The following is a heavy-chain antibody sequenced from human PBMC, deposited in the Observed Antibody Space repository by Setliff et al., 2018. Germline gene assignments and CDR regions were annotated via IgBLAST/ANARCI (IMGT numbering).Heavy chain of an antibody. CDR2: VYNSGTA. CDR1: GVPFSGAS. J-gene: IGHJ4*02. Sequence: SETLSLTCTVSGVPFSGASIWSWIRQPPGKGLEFIGYVYNSGTAKYDRSLEIRAIMSVGASKNQISLKLNSVTAADTAVYYCAKVGTYRYFDFWGQGALVTFSS. V-gene: IGHV4-59*01. CDR3: AKVGTYRYFDF. D-gene: IGHD2-15*01.